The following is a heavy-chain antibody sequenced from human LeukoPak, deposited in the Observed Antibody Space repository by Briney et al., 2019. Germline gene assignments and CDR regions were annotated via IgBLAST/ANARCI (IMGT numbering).Heavy chain of an antibody. J-gene: IGHJ4*02. V-gene: IGHV7-4-1*02. CDR1: GYTFTSYY. Sequence: GASVKVSCKASGYTFTSYYMHWVRQAPGQGLEWMGWINTNTGNPTYAQGFTGRFVFSLDTSVSTAYLQISSLKAEDTAVYYCARVLHCSSTSCTPAGFDYWGQGTLVTVSS. CDR3: ARVLHCSSTSCTPAGFDY. D-gene: IGHD2-2*01. CDR2: INTNTGNP.